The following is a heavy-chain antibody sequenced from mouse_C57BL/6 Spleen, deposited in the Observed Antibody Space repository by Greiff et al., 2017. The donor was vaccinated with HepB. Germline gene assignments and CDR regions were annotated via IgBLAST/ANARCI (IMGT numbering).Heavy chain of an antibody. J-gene: IGHJ2*01. V-gene: IGHV1-81*01. CDR2: IYPRSGNT. CDR3: ARILYYGSSYGYFDY. D-gene: IGHD1-1*01. Sequence: QVQLKESGAELARPGASVKLSCKASGYTFTSYGISWVKQRTGQGLEWIGEIYPRSGNTYYNEKFKGKATLTADKSSSTAYMELRSLTSEDSAVYFCARILYYGSSYGYFDYWGQGTTLTVSS. CDR1: GYTFTSYG.